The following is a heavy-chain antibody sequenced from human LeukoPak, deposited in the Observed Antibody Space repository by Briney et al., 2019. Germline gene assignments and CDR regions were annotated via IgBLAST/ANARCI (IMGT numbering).Heavy chain of an antibody. CDR3: ARVRGGEYSSSSGGFDY. V-gene: IGHV3-7*01. J-gene: IGHJ4*02. Sequence: GGSLRLSCAASGFTVSSNYMSWVRQAPGKGLEWVANIKQDGSEKYYVDSVKGRFTISRDNAKNSLYLQMNSLRAEDTAVYYCARVRGGEYSSSSGGFDYWGQGTLVTVSS. CDR1: GFTVSSNY. D-gene: IGHD6-6*01. CDR2: IKQDGSEK.